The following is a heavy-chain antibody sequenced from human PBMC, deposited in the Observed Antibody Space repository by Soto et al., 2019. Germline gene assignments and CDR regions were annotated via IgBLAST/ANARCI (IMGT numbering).Heavy chain of an antibody. Sequence: GESLKISCKGSGYSFTSYWIGWVRQMPGIGLEWMGIIYPGDSDTRYSPSFQGQVTISADKSISTAYLQWSSLKASDTAMYYCARHPYYYDSSGPVIRAFDIWGQGTMVTVSS. V-gene: IGHV5-51*01. CDR1: GYSFTSYW. J-gene: IGHJ3*02. D-gene: IGHD3-22*01. CDR2: IYPGDSDT. CDR3: ARHPYYYDSSGPVIRAFDI.